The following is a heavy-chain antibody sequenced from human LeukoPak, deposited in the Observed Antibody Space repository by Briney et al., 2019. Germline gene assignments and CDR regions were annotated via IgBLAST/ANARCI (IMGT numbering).Heavy chain of an antibody. Sequence: ASVKVSCKASGGTFSSYAISWVRQAPGQGLEWMGGIIPIFGTANYAQKFQGRVTITADESTSTAYMELSSLRSEDTAVYYCASSTPIGIARWGQGTLVTVSS. V-gene: IGHV1-69*01. CDR1: GGTFSSYA. D-gene: IGHD6-13*01. CDR3: ASSTPIGIAR. CDR2: IIPIFGTA. J-gene: IGHJ4*02.